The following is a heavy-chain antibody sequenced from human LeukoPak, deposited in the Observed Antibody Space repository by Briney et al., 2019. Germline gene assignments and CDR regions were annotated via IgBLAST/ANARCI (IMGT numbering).Heavy chain of an antibody. Sequence: PSETLSLTCTVSGGSISSYYWSLIRQSPGKGLEWIGYIYYSGSTNYNPSLKSRVTISVDTSKNQFSLKLSSVTAADTAVYYCARVLTGTTYGAFDIWGQGTMVTVSS. V-gene: IGHV4-59*01. J-gene: IGHJ3*02. D-gene: IGHD1-20*01. CDR3: ARVLTGTTYGAFDI. CDR1: GGSISSYY. CDR2: IYYSGST.